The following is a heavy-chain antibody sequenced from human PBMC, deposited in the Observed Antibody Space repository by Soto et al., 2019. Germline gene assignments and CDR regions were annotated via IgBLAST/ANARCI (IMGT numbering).Heavy chain of an antibody. V-gene: IGHV3-23*01. D-gene: IGHD3-16*01. CDR2: ISGSGGST. Sequence: EVQLLESGGGLVQPGGSLRLSCAASGFTFSSYAMSWVRQAPGKGLEWVSAISGSGGSTYYADSVKGRFTISRDNSKNTLYLQMNSLRAEDTAVYYCAKDAVKATGGEYNWFDPWGQGTLVTVSS. J-gene: IGHJ5*02. CDR1: GFTFSSYA. CDR3: AKDAVKATGGEYNWFDP.